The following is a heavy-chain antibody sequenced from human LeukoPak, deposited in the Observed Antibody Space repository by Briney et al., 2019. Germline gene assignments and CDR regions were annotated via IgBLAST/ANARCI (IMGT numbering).Heavy chain of an antibody. CDR1: GGSISSDY. J-gene: IGHJ4*02. V-gene: IGHV4-59*01. CDR3: ARVRYCSTNRCYDREFDN. CDR2: IYHSGGT. D-gene: IGHD2-2*01. Sequence: PSETLSLTCTVSGGSISSDYWSWIRQPPGKALEWIGNIYHSGGTNYNPSLKSRVTISVDTSKTKFSLKLNSVTAADTAVYYCARVRYCSTNRCYDREFDNWGQGTLVTVSS.